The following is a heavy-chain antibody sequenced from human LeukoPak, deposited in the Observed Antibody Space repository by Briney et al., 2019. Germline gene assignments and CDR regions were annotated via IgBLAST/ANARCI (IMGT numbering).Heavy chain of an antibody. V-gene: IGHV4-39*07. CDR1: GGSISSSSYY. CDR3: ARDWGELLNY. D-gene: IGHD1-26*01. Sequence: PSETLSLTCTVSGGSISSSSYYWGWIRQPPGKGLEWIGSIYYSGSTYYNPSLKSRVTISVDTSKNQFSLKLSSVTAADTAVYYCARDWGELLNYWGQGTPVTVSS. CDR2: IYYSGST. J-gene: IGHJ4*02.